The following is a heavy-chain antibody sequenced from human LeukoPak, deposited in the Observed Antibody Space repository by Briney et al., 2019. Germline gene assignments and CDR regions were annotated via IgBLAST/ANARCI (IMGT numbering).Heavy chain of an antibody. D-gene: IGHD1-14*01. J-gene: IGHJ3*02. CDR3: ARGGDYSGTAFDI. CDR2: IDGDESGT. Sequence: GGSLRLSCAASGFIFNNHWMHWVRQTPGEGLVWVARIDGDESGTIYADSVKGRFTISRDTAKNTLYLQMSRLRAEDTAVYFCARGGDYSGTAFDIWDQGTMVTVSS. CDR1: GFIFNNHW. V-gene: IGHV3-74*01.